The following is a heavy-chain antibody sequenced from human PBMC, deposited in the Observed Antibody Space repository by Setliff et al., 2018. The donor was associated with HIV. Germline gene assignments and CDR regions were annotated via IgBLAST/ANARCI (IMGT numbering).Heavy chain of an antibody. CDR2: IKKSSDGGKT. CDR1: GFTFNNAW. D-gene: IGHD2-21*01. V-gene: IGHV3-15*01. Sequence: PGGSLRLSCVASGFTFNNAWMNWVRQAPGKGLEWLGRIKKSSDGGKTDDASPVKGRFTISRGVSKNTLYLQMNSLKTEDTGVYFCATDNGPSYSMDIWGQGTTVTVSS. CDR3: ATDNGPSYSMDI. J-gene: IGHJ6*02.